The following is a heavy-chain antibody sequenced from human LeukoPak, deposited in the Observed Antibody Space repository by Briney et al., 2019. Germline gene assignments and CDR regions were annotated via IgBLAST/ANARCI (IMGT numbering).Heavy chain of an antibody. V-gene: IGHV4-61*02. CDR3: ARGVGAFDY. CDR2: IYTSGST. J-gene: IGHJ4*02. D-gene: IGHD1-26*01. CDR1: GGSTSSGSYY. Sequence: SETLSLTCTVSGGSTSSGSYYWSWIRQPAGKGLEWIGRIYTSGSTNYNPSLKSRVTISVDTSKNQFSLKLSSVTAADTAVYYCARGVGAFDYWGQGTLVTVSS.